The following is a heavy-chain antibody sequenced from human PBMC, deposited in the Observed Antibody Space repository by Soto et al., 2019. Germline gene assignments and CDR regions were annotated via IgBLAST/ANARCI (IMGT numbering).Heavy chain of an antibody. CDR1: GGTFSSYA. J-gene: IGHJ5*02. Sequence: QVQLVQSGAEVKKPGSSVKVSCKASGGTFSSYAISWVRQAPGQGLEWMGGIIPIFGTANYAQKFQGRVTITADESTSTAYMELSRLRSEDTAVYYCARDGGITMVRGVPNWFDPWGQGTLVTVSS. CDR2: IIPIFGTA. V-gene: IGHV1-69*01. CDR3: ARDGGITMVRGVPNWFDP. D-gene: IGHD3-10*01.